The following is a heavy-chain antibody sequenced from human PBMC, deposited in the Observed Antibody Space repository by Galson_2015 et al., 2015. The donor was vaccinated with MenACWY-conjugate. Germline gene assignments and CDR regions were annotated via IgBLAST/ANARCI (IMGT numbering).Heavy chain of an antibody. V-gene: IGHV4-4*02. CDR3: AMEGGGSLITLAFEF. Sequence: ETLSLTCAVSGASISSHNWWSWVRQTPGKGLEWIGEIYHSGSTYYNPSLKSRLHMSLDRTKNQFSLELSSVTAADTAVYYCAMEGGGSLITLAFEFWGQGAVVTVSS. CDR1: GASISSHNW. J-gene: IGHJ3*01. CDR2: IYHSGST. D-gene: IGHD3-16*01.